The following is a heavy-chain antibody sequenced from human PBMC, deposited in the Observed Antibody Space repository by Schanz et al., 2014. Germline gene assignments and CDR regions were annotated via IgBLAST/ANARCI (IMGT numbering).Heavy chain of an antibody. CDR2: IRYDGRNK. CDR3: ARDAVTSVLTPGFYY. Sequence: VQLLESGGTVVQPGGSLRVSCAASGFVFRTFAMYWVRQAPGKGLEWVAVIRYDGRNKNFVESVKGRFTISRDNSNNTVYLQMNTLRAEDTAVYYCARDAVTSVLTPGFYYWGQGTLVTVSS. CDR1: GFVFRTFA. D-gene: IGHD4-17*01. J-gene: IGHJ4*02. V-gene: IGHV3-33*08.